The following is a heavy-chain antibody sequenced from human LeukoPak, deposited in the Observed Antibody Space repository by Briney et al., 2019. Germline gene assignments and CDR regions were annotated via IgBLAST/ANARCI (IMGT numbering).Heavy chain of an antibody. CDR1: GGSISSGGYS. CDR3: ARGGPPRNYDILTGYSHFDY. CDR2: IYHSGST. J-gene: IGHJ4*02. Sequence: SETLSLTCTVSGGSISSGGYSWSSIRQPPGKGLEWIGYIYHSGSTYYNPSLKSRVTISVDRSKNQFSLKLSSVTAADTAVYYCARGGPPRNYDILTGYSHFDYWGQGTLVTVSS. V-gene: IGHV4-30-2*01. D-gene: IGHD3-9*01.